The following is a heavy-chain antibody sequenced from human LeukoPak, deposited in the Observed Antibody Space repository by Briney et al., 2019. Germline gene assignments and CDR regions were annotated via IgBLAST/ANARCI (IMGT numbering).Heavy chain of an antibody. J-gene: IGHJ3*02. CDR3: AREGPDDAFDI. CDR2: IYYSGST. CDR1: GGSISSYY. Sequence: PSETLSLTCTVSGGSISSYYWSWIRQPPGKGLEWIGYIYYSGSTNYNPSLKSRVTISVDTSKNQFSLKLSSGTAADTAVYYCAREGPDDAFDIWGQGTMVTVSS. V-gene: IGHV4-59*01.